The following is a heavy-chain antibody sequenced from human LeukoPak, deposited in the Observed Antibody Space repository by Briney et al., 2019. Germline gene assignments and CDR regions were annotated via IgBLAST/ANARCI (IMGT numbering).Heavy chain of an antibody. CDR2: ISKDGSNK. Sequence: GGSLRLSCAASGFAFSTYTMHWVRQAPGKGLEWVAVISKDGSNKEYADSVKGRFTISRDNSKNTLYLQMNSLRAEDTAVYYCAKDWSRRAAAGTGEALDYWGQGTLVTVSS. J-gene: IGHJ4*02. CDR3: AKDWSRRAAAGTGEALDY. CDR1: GFAFSTYT. V-gene: IGHV3-30*04. D-gene: IGHD6-13*01.